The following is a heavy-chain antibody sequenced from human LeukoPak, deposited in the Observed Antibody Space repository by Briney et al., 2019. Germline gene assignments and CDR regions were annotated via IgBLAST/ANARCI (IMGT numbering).Heavy chain of an antibody. Sequence: SVKVSCKTSGFTFSNSAMQWVRQARGQRLEWIGWVIVGSGNTHYAQRFQDRVTITRDMSTNTAYLELSSLTSEDTAVYYCAAGLYSGIFGRCCSFAYWGQGTLVTVSS. J-gene: IGHJ4*02. CDR2: VIVGSGNT. CDR1: GFTFSNSA. CDR3: AAGLYSGIFGRCCSFAY. D-gene: IGHD1-26*01. V-gene: IGHV1-58*02.